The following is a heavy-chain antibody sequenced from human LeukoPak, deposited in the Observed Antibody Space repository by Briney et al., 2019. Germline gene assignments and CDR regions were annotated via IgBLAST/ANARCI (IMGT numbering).Heavy chain of an antibody. Sequence: GASVKVSCKVSGYTLTELSVYWVRQAPGKGLEWMGGFDREDGEIIYAQKFQGRVTMTEDTSTDTAHMELSSLRSEDTAVFYCATVTGTLSLSDAFDIWGQGTIVTVSS. CDR3: ATVTGTLSLSDAFDI. D-gene: IGHD1/OR15-1a*01. CDR1: GYTLTELS. CDR2: FDREDGEI. V-gene: IGHV1-24*01. J-gene: IGHJ3*02.